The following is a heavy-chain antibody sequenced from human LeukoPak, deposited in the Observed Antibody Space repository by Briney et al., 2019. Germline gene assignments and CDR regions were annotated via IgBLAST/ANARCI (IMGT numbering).Heavy chain of an antibody. CDR1: GFAFSDYY. CDR3: ARWSVGYDY. D-gene: IGHD3-3*01. J-gene: IGHJ4*02. CDR2: ISSGGTSI. Sequence: PGGSLRLSCAASGFAFSDYYMGWVRQAPGRGLECVSYISSGGTSIDCADSVKGRSTISRDNAKHSVYLQMNSLRAEDTAVYYCARWSVGYDYWGRGTLVTVSS. V-gene: IGHV3-11*01.